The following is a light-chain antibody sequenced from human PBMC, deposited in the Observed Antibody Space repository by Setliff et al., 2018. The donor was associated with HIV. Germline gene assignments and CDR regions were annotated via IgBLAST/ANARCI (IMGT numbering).Light chain of an antibody. J-gene: IGLJ1*01. V-gene: IGLV2-14*03. CDR1: SRDVGGGSNY. CDR2: DVN. Sequence: QSVLAQAASVSGSPGQSITMSCTGTSRDVGGGSNYVSWFQQHPGKAPKLIIFDVNKRPSGVSDRFSASKSGNTASLTISGLQADDEADYYCSSYTSSTPLYVFGSGTKV. CDR3: SSYTSSTPLYV.